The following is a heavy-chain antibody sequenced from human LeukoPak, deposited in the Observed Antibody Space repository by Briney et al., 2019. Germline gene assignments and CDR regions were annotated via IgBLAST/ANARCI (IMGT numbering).Heavy chain of an antibody. D-gene: IGHD2-2*01. CDR3: ARGVYASLPRTYFDY. Sequence: ASVKVSCKASGYTFTGYYMHWVRQAPGQGLEWMGWINPNSGGTNYAQKFQGRVTMTRDTSISTAYMELSRLRSDDTAVYYCARGVYASLPRTYFDYWGQGTLVTVSS. V-gene: IGHV1-2*02. J-gene: IGHJ4*02. CDR2: INPNSGGT. CDR1: GYTFTGYY.